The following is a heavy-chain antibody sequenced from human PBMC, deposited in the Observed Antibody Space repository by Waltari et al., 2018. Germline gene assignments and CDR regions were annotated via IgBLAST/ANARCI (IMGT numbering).Heavy chain of an antibody. D-gene: IGHD5-12*01. Sequence: QVQLAEYGGGVVQPGRSLRLSCTASGFTFRSNVLHWVRQAPGKGTEWGAALWSDGSNKNYVDSVKGRFTISRDNSKNTLYLQMNSLRAEDTAVYYCAREKRDGYTFDSWGQGTLVTVSS. J-gene: IGHJ4*02. V-gene: IGHV3-33*01. CDR3: AREKRDGYTFDS. CDR2: LWSDGSNK. CDR1: GFTFRSNV.